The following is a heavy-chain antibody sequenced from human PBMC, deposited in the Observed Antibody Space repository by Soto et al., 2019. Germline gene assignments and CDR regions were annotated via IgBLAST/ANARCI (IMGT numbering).Heavy chain of an antibody. CDR3: VFRSGSYSAWFDP. V-gene: IGHV4-39*01. CDR1: GGYISSSSYY. J-gene: IGHJ5*02. D-gene: IGHD3-10*01. CDR2: IYYSGST. Sequence: SETLSLTCTVSGGYISSSSYYWGWIRQPPGKGLEWIGSIYYSGSTYYNPSLKSRVTISVDTSKNQFSLKLSSVTAADTAVYYCVFRSGSYSAWFDPWGQGTMVTVAS.